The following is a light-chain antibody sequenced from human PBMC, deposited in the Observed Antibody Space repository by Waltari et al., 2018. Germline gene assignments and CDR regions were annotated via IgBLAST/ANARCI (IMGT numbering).Light chain of an antibody. CDR1: QSVGRS. CDR2: DAS. V-gene: IGKV3-20*01. J-gene: IGKJ1*01. CDR3: QMYVRLPVT. Sequence: EIVLTQSPGTLSLSPGERATLSCRASQSVGRSLAWYQQNPGQAPRLLIFDASNRATAIPERFRGSGSGTDFSLTISRLEPEDFAVYYCQMYVRLPVTFGQGTKVEIK.